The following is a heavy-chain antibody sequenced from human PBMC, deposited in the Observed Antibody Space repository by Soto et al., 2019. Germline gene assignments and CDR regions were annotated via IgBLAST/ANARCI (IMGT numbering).Heavy chain of an antibody. CDR1: GGSISSSSYY. CDR2: VSYSGST. D-gene: IGHD1-26*01. Sequence: SETLSLTCTVSGGSISSSSYYWGWIRQAPGQGLEWIASVSYSGSTYYNPSLQSRVTISVDTSKNQFSLKLSSVTAADTAVYYCARRLEGGSYPFDHWGQGTLVTVSS. J-gene: IGHJ4*02. V-gene: IGHV4-39*01. CDR3: ARRLEGGSYPFDH.